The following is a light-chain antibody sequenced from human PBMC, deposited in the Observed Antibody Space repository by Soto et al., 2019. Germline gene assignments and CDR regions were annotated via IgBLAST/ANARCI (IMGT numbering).Light chain of an antibody. Sequence: QLVLTQSPSASASLGASVKLTCTLSSGHSNYAIAWHQQQSEKGPRYLMKLNSDGSHSKGDGIPDRFSGSSSGPERYLTISKLQSEDDADSYCQTWGSGIVVFGGGTKLTVL. CDR3: QTWGSGIVV. V-gene: IGLV4-69*01. CDR2: LNSDGSH. J-gene: IGLJ2*01. CDR1: SGHSNYA.